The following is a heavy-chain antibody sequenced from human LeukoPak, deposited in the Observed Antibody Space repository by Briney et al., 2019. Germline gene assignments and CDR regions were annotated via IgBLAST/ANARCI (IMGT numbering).Heavy chain of an antibody. CDR1: GYTFTGYY. Sequence: GASVKVSCKASGYTFTGYYLHWVRQAPGQGLEWMGWINPNSGGTNYVQKFQGGVTMTRDTSISTAYMELSGLRSDDTADYYCARGAGSGYPDYWGQGTLVTVSS. CDR2: INPNSGGT. CDR3: ARGAGSGYPDY. J-gene: IGHJ4*02. D-gene: IGHD3-22*01. V-gene: IGHV1-2*02.